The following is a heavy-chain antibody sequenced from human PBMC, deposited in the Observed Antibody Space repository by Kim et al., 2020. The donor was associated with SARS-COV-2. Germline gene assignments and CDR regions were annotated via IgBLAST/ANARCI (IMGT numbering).Heavy chain of an antibody. CDR1: GGSISSSNW. J-gene: IGHJ6*02. Sequence: SETLSLTCAVSGGSISSSNWWSWVRQGPGGGLGGRGGIYQRGRPNSNPSLKSRVTISVDKSKNQFSLKLSSVTAADTAVYYCARAYSSGWYGGYYYGMDVWGQGTTVTVSS. D-gene: IGHD6-19*01. CDR3: ARAYSSGWYGGYYYGMDV. CDR2: IYQRGRP. V-gene: IGHV4-4*02.